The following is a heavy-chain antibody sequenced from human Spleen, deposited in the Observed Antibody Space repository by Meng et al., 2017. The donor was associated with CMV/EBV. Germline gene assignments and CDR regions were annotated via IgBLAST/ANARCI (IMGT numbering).Heavy chain of an antibody. CDR3: ARVRGATPTDY. J-gene: IGHJ4*02. V-gene: IGHV4-4*01. CDR2: IYHREST. D-gene: IGHD3-10*01. Sequence: TSAGSGGSISGNHWWGWVRQPPGTGLEWVGDIYHRESTNYNPSLTSRDTISVDKSKIQFSLDLSSVAAAGTAVYCCARVRGATPTDYWGQGTLVTVSS. CDR1: GGSISGNHW.